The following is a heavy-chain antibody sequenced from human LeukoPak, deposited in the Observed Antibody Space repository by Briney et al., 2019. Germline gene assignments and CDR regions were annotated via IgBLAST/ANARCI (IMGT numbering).Heavy chain of an antibody. Sequence: GSLRLSCAASGFTFSSYSMNWVRQAPGKGLEWVSSISSSSSYIYYADSVKGRFTIPRDNAKNSLYLQMNSLRAEDTAVYYCARGPKGWDAFDIWGQGTMVTVSS. J-gene: IGHJ3*02. CDR3: ARGPKGWDAFDI. D-gene: IGHD2-15*01. V-gene: IGHV3-21*01. CDR1: GFTFSSYS. CDR2: ISSSSSYI.